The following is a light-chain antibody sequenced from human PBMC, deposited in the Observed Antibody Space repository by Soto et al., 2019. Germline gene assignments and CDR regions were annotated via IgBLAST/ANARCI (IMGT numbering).Light chain of an antibody. J-gene: IGLJ2*01. CDR2: EVS. V-gene: IGLV2-14*01. CDR3: SSYTSSNTVL. Sequence: QSALTQPASVSGSPGQSITISCTGTSSDVGGYNHVSWYQQHPGKAPKRMIYEVSNRPSGVSHRFSGSKSGNTASLTIYGLQAEDEADYYCSSYTSSNTVLFGGGTKVTVL. CDR1: SSDVGGYNH.